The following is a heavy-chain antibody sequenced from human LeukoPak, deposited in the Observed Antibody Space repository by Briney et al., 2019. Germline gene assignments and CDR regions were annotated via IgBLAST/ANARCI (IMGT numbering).Heavy chain of an antibody. V-gene: IGHV2-5*01. CDR1: GFSLTTSGVG. CDR3: ARARYCYRSKSYFATFDY. D-gene: IGHD3-10*01. Sequence: PGPTLVKPTQTLTLTCTFSGFSLTTSGVGVGWIRQPPGKALEWLALFYWNDDKGYSPSLESRLTITKDTSKNQVVLTMTNMDPVDTATYYCARARYCYRSKSYFATFDYWGQGTLVTVSS. J-gene: IGHJ4*02. CDR2: FYWNDDK.